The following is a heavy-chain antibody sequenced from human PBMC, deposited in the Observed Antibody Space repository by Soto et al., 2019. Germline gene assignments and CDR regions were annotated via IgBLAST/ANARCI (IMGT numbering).Heavy chain of an antibody. V-gene: IGHV3-23*01. D-gene: IGHD6-6*01. J-gene: IGHJ5*01. CDR3: AKASNSSPWFDSWLES. CDR1: GFNFRYYA. CDR2: INDNGDST. Sequence: EVQLLESGGGLVQPGGSLRLSCAASGFNFRYYAMTWVRQAPGKGLEWVSSINDNGDSTHYADSVKGRFTISRDNSKNTLYLQINSLTAEDTAVYFCAKASNSSPWFDSWLESWGQGTLVTVSS.